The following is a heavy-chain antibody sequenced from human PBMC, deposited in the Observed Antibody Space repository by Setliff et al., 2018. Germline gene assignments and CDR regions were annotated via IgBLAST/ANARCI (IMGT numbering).Heavy chain of an antibody. CDR3: ARAPLQPAERTFDR. Sequence: PSETLSLTCAVSGVSVNSLTWWSWVRQTPGKGLEWIGFIYHDGNPKFNPSVNYNPSLKSRVTMSIDKSKNQFSLNLRSVTAADTAVYYCARAPLQPAERTFDRWGPGTLVTVSS. CDR2: IYHDGNP. V-gene: IGHV4-28*01. CDR1: GVSVNSLTW. J-gene: IGHJ4*02.